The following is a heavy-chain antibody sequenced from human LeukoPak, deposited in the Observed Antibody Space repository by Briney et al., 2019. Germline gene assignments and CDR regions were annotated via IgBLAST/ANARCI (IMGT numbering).Heavy chain of an antibody. CDR3: ARGPPDCSSTSCYAFDAFDI. J-gene: IGHJ3*02. D-gene: IGHD2-2*01. CDR2: INHSGSN. Sequence: KTSETLSLTCAVYGGSFSGYYWSWIRQPPGKGLEWIGEINHSGSNNYNTSLKSRVTISVDTSKNQFSLKLSSVTAADTAVYYCARGPPDCSSTSCYAFDAFDIWGQGTMVTVSS. V-gene: IGHV4-34*01. CDR1: GGSFSGYY.